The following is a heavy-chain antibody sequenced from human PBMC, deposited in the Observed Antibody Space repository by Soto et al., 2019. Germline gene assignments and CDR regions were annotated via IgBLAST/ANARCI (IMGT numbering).Heavy chain of an antibody. CDR2: ISAYNGNT. CDR1: GYTFTSYG. Sequence: QVQLVQSGAEVKKPGASVKVSCKASGYTFTSYGISWVRQAPGQGLEWMGWISAYNGNTNYAQKPQCRVTITTDTSTRTAYLALRGLRSDDTAVYYCARVIVLVPAASLPDYWGQGTLFTVSS. D-gene: IGHD2-2*01. J-gene: IGHJ4*02. CDR3: ARVIVLVPAASLPDY. V-gene: IGHV1-18*01.